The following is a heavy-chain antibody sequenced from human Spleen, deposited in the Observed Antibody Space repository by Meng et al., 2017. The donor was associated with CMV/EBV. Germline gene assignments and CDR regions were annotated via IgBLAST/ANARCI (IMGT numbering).Heavy chain of an antibody. CDR1: GYTFTRYG. CDR2: IRAYNGNT. D-gene: IGHD3-22*01. V-gene: IGHV1-18*01. J-gene: IGHJ4*02. Sequence: QVSLVQFGAEVEQPGALVKGSCKAFGYTFTRYGICWVRQAPGQGLEWMGWIRAYNGNTNYAQKFQGRVTMTRDTSISTAYMELSRLRSDDTAVYYCARDERRPYYYDSSGFDYWGQGTLVTISS. CDR3: ARDERRPYYYDSSGFDY.